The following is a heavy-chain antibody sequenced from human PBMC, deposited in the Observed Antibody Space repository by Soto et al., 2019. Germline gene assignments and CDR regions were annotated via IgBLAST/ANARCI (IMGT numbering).Heavy chain of an antibody. CDR1: GYTFTSYS. CDR2: INVYNGNT. CDR3: ARDGVAVTTGISGY. Sequence: QVQLVQSGAEVKKPGASVKVSCKASGYTFTSYSISWVRQAPGQGLEWMGWINVYNGNTKYAQKFQGRVTMTTDTSNSTVHMELRSLTSHDTAVYYCARDGVAVTTGISGYWGQGTLVTVSS. J-gene: IGHJ4*02. D-gene: IGHD4-4*01. V-gene: IGHV1-18*01.